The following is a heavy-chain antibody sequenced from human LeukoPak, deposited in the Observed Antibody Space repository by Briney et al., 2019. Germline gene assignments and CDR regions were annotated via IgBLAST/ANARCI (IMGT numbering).Heavy chain of an antibody. V-gene: IGHV3-11*04. D-gene: IGHD3-16*01. J-gene: IGHJ4*02. CDR1: GFTFSDYY. Sequence: MSGGSLRLSCAGSGFTFSDYYMSWIRQAPGKGLEWLSYISSGGDTIYYADSVKGRFTFSRDNAKNSLYLQMRSLRAEDTAVYYCVRDQGAPSDHWGQGTLVTVSS. CDR3: VRDQGAPSDH. CDR2: ISSGGDTI.